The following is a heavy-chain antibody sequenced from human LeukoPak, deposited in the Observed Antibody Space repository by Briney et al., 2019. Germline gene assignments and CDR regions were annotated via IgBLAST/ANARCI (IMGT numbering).Heavy chain of an antibody. Sequence: PGGSLRLSCAASGFTFSSYGMHWVRQAPGKGLEWVAVVSFDGNNKYYANSVKGRFTISRDYSKNTLYLQMNSLRAEDTAVYYCAKGSAYESLCGGGSCYSDNWGQETLVTVSS. CDR2: VSFDGNNK. V-gene: IGHV3-30*18. D-gene: IGHD2-15*01. CDR3: AKGSAYESLCGGGSCYSDN. J-gene: IGHJ4*02. CDR1: GFTFSSYG.